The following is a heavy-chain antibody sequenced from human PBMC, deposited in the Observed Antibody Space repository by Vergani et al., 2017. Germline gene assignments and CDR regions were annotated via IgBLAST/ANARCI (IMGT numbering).Heavy chain of an antibody. D-gene: IGHD2-2*01. Sequence: QVQLVESGGGVVQPGRSLRLSCAASGFTFNSYAMHWVRQAPGKGLEWVAVISYDGSNKFYADSVKGRFTISRDNSKNTLYLQMNSLRADDTAVYYCASRYCGSTSCPYYFFDYWGQGTLVTVSS. CDR2: ISYDGSNK. CDR3: ASRYCGSTSCPYYFFDY. J-gene: IGHJ4*02. CDR1: GFTFNSYA. V-gene: IGHV3-30-3*01.